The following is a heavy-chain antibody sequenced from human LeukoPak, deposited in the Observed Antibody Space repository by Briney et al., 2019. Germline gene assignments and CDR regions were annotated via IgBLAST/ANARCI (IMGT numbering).Heavy chain of an antibody. CDR1: GYTFSGYY. J-gene: IGHJ6*02. CDR3: ARDQNGMDV. CDR2: IKPNSGGT. V-gene: IGHV1-2*02. Sequence: GPVKFSCNASGYTFSGYYMHWVRQAPGQGLEWMGWIKPNSGGTNYGQKFQGRGTMTRDTSISTAYMDLSRLRSDVTAVYYCARDQNGMDVWGQGTTVTVSS.